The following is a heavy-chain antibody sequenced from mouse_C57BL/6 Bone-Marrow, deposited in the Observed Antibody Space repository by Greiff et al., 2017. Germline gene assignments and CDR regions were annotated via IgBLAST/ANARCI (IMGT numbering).Heavy chain of an antibody. J-gene: IGHJ4*01. CDR1: GFTFSSYG. Sequence: EVQRVESGGDLVKPGGSLKLSCAASGFTFSSYGMSWVRLTPDKRLEWVATISSGGSYTYYPDSVKGRFTISRDNAKNTLYLQMSSLKSEDTAMYYCARRGTTVVARAMDYWGQGTSVTVSS. V-gene: IGHV5-6*01. CDR3: ARRGTTVVARAMDY. D-gene: IGHD1-1*01. CDR2: ISSGGSYT.